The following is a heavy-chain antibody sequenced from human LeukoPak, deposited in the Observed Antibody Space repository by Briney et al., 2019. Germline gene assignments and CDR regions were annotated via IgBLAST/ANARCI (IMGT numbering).Heavy chain of an antibody. CDR3: AKTRPLDSSSWSHGDH. CDR1: GFTFSSYA. D-gene: IGHD6-13*01. J-gene: IGHJ4*02. V-gene: IGHV3-23*01. Sequence: QPGGSLRLSCAASGFTFSSYAMSWVRQAPGKGLEWVSAISGSGDSTYYGDSVKGRFTISRDNSKNTLYLQMNSLGAEDTAVYYCAKTRPLDSSSWSHGDHWGQGTLVTVSS. CDR2: ISGSGDST.